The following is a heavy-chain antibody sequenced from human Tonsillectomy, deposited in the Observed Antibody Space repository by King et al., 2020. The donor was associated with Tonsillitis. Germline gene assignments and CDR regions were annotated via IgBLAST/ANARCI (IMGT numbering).Heavy chain of an antibody. J-gene: IGHJ5*02. D-gene: IGHD3-10*01. CDR1: GFTFSSYW. CDR3: AGERGYGSGSYYTWGWFDP. V-gene: IGHV3-7*01. Sequence: VQLVESGGGLVQPGGSLRLSCAASGFTFSSYWMTWVRQAPGKGLEWVANIKQDGSEKYYVDSVKGRFTISRDNAKNSLYLQMNSLRAEDTAVYYCAGERGYGSGSYYTWGWFDPWGQGTLVTVSS. CDR2: IKQDGSEK.